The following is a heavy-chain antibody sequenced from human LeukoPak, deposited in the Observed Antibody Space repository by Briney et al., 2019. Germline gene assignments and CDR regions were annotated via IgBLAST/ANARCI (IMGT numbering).Heavy chain of an antibody. CDR3: VRVDCSGGSCYPWSFDY. Sequence: GESLKISCKGSGYSFTSYWIGWVRQMPGKGLEWMGIIYPGDSDTRYSPSFQGQVTISADKSISTAYLQWSSLKASDTAMYYCVRVDCSGGSCYPWSFDYWGQGTLVTVSS. CDR2: IYPGDSDT. J-gene: IGHJ4*02. CDR1: GYSFTSYW. D-gene: IGHD2-15*01. V-gene: IGHV5-51*01.